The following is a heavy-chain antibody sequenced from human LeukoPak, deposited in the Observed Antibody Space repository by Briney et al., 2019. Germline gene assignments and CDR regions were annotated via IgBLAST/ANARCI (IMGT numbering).Heavy chain of an antibody. CDR2: TYYRSKLYN. Sequence: SQTLSLTCAISGDSVSSNSAAWNWISQSPSRGLEWLVRTYYRSKLYNDYTVSVKRRISINQDTSKTQFSLQLQSVTPEDTAVYYCARFDYGAPDYWGQGTLVTVSS. D-gene: IGHD3-16*01. CDR1: GDSVSSNSAA. CDR3: ARFDYGAPDY. V-gene: IGHV6-1*01. J-gene: IGHJ4*02.